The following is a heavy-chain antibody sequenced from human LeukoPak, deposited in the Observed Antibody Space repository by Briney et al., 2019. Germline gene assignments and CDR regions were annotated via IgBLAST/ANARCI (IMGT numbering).Heavy chain of an antibody. CDR3: AKGDRAGRDLGYFDF. Sequence: GGSLRLSCAPSGFTLTNYAMSWVRQAPGKGLEWVSAISGSGGSTYYADSVRGRFTISRDNSKNTLYLKMNSLTAEDTAVYYCAKGDRAGRDLGYFDFWGQGTLVTVSS. D-gene: IGHD6-13*01. CDR2: ISGSGGST. CDR1: GFTLTNYA. J-gene: IGHJ4*02. V-gene: IGHV3-23*01.